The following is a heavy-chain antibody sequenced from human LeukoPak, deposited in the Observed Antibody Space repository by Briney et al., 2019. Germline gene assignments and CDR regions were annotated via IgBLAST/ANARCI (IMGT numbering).Heavy chain of an antibody. CDR2: ISADSSII. CDR1: GFTFSSHS. Sequence: GASLRLSCAGSGFTFSSHSMNWVRQAPGKGLEWLSHISADSSIIHYAASVRGRITISRDNAENSLFLQMRSLRAEDTAVYYCTKDSSDGRTYSEPDFWGQGTLVIVST. J-gene: IGHJ4*02. D-gene: IGHD3-10*01. CDR3: TKDSSDGRTYSEPDF. V-gene: IGHV3-48*04.